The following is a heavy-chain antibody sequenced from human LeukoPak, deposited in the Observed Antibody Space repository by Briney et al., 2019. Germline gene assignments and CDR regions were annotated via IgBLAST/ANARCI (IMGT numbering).Heavy chain of an antibody. CDR3: AMSAGPSVLTRFDS. J-gene: IGHJ4*02. CDR1: GGSISPYY. Sequence: PSETLSLTCTVSGGSISPYYWSWVRQPPGKGLEWIGDISYSGSTNYNPSLKSRVTISVDTSKNQFSLKLTSVTAADTAVYYCAMSAGPSVLTRFDSWGQGNLVTVSS. CDR2: ISYSGST. D-gene: IGHD4/OR15-4a*01. V-gene: IGHV4-59*12.